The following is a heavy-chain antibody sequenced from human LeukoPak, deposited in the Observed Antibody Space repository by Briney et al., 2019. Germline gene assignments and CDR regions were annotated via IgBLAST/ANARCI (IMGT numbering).Heavy chain of an antibody. CDR1: GFTFSSYG. Sequence: GGSLRLSCGASGFTFSSYGISWVRQAPGKGLEWVSAISGSGGSTYYADSVKGRFTISRDNSKNTLYLQMNSLRAEDTAVYYCATSGLSRFGFWGQGALVTVSS. CDR3: ATSGLSRFGF. D-gene: IGHD2/OR15-2a*01. CDR2: ISGSGGST. J-gene: IGHJ4*02. V-gene: IGHV3-23*01.